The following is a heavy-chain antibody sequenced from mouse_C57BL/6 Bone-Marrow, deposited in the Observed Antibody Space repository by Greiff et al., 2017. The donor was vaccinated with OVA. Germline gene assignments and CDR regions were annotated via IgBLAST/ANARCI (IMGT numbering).Heavy chain of an antibody. J-gene: IGHJ4*01. CDR2: IWRGRST. CDR3: AKKSLLYAMDY. Sequence: VQLQESGPGLVQPSQSLSITCTVSGFSLTSYGVHWVRQSPGKGLEWLGVIWRGRSTDYNAAFMSRLSITKDNSKSHVFFKMNSLQADDTAIYYCAKKSLLYAMDYWGQGTSVTVSS. V-gene: IGHV2-5*01. CDR1: GFSLTSYG. D-gene: IGHD6-2*01.